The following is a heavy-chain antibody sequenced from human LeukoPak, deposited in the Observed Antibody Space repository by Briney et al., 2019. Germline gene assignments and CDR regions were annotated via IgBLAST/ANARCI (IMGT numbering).Heavy chain of an antibody. D-gene: IGHD6-13*01. Sequence: GGSLRLSCAASGFTFSNYAMSWVRQAPGKGLEWVSDVSGTGSSTYYADSVKGRLTISRDNSKNTLYLQMNSLRAEDTAVYYCAKVRSIAAAEAIDYWGQGTLVTVSS. CDR3: AKVRSIAAAEAIDY. CDR1: GFTFSNYA. J-gene: IGHJ4*02. CDR2: VSGTGSST. V-gene: IGHV3-23*01.